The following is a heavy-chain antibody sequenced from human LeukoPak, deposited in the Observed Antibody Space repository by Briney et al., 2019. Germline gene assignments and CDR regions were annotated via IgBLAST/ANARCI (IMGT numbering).Heavy chain of an antibody. Sequence: GGSLRLSCAASGFTLSSYGMHWLRQAPGKGLEWVAVISYDGSNKYYADSVKGRFTISRDNSKNTLYLQMNSLRAEDTAVYYCAKDSTTRSYYYDSSGYYDYWGQGTLVTVSS. J-gene: IGHJ4*02. V-gene: IGHV3-30*18. CDR3: AKDSTTRSYYYDSSGYYDY. CDR2: ISYDGSNK. CDR1: GFTLSSYG. D-gene: IGHD3-22*01.